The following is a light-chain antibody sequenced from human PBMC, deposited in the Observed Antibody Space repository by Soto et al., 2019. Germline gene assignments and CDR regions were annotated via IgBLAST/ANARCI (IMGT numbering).Light chain of an antibody. CDR3: QQYYSSWT. Sequence: DIVMTQSPDSLAVSLGERATINCKSRQSVLYTSNNKNYLAWYQQKPGQPPKLPIYWASTRESGVPERFSGSGSGTDFTLSISGLQAEDVAVYYCQQYYSSWTFGQGTKVVIK. CDR2: WAS. J-gene: IGKJ1*01. CDR1: QSVLYTSNNKNY. V-gene: IGKV4-1*01.